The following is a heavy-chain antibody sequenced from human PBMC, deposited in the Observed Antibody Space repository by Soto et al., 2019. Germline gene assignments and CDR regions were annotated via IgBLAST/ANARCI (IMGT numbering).Heavy chain of an antibody. CDR1: GGSISTSGYY. V-gene: IGHV4-39*01. CDR2: IYYTGIT. D-gene: IGHD6-13*01. Sequence: SETLSLTCTVSGGSISTSGYYWGWIRQSPGKGLEWIGSIYYTGITYYNPSLKNRVTISVDTSKSQFSLNLSSVTAADTAVYYCARHADVGHSSSWFYVLLYFDYWGQGTLVTVSS. CDR3: ARHADVGHSSSWFYVLLYFDY. J-gene: IGHJ4*02.